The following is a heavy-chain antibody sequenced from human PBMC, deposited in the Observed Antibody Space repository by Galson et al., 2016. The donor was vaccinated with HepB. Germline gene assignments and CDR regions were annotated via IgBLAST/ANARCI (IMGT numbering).Heavy chain of an antibody. J-gene: IGHJ6*02. CDR3: ARYYDILTGYSNYGMDV. V-gene: IGHV3-74*01. CDR1: GFTFSSYW. Sequence: SLRLSCAASGFTFSSYWMQWVRQAPGKGLVWVSRIHSDGSTTSYADSVKGRFTISRDNSKNTLYLQMNSLRAEDTAVYYCARYYDILTGYSNYGMDVWGQGTLVTVSS. D-gene: IGHD3-9*01. CDR2: IHSDGSTT.